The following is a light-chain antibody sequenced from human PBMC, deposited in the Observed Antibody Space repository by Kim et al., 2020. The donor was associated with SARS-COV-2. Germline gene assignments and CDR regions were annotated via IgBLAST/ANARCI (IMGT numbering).Light chain of an antibody. CDR3: QTWGTGIRV. CDR2: LNSDGSH. J-gene: IGLJ3*02. V-gene: IGLV4-69*01. Sequence: ASVKLTCTLCSGHSSYAIAWHQQQPEKGPRYLMKLNSDGSHSKGDGIPDRFSGSSSGAERYLTISSLQSVDEADYYCQTWGTGIRVFGGGTQLTVL. CDR1: SGHSSYA.